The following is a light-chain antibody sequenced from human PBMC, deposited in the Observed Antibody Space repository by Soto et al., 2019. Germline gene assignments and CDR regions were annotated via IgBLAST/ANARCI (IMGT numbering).Light chain of an antibody. J-gene: IGKJ2*01. V-gene: IGKV1-33*01. CDR3: QQYDDLPYT. CDR1: QDIDNY. Sequence: DVQLTQSPSSLSAFVGARVTITCQASQDIDNYLNWFQQKVGEDPKLLINDAAELEAGVPSRFGGSGSGTGFTLTISSLQPEDTATYYCQQYDDLPYTFGQGTKVEIK. CDR2: DAA.